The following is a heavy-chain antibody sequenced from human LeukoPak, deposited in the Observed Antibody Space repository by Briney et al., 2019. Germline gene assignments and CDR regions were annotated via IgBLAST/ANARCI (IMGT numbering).Heavy chain of an antibody. Sequence: PGGSLRLSCAASGFTFSSYWMGWVRQAPAKGLEWVANIRQDGGQKYYVDSVKGRFTISRDNAKNSLYVQMNSLRAEDTAVYYCARYAEYYGSGSPRHYFDYWGQGTLVTVSS. CDR3: ARYAEYYGSGSPRHYFDY. CDR2: IRQDGGQK. D-gene: IGHD3-10*01. CDR1: GFTFSSYW. J-gene: IGHJ4*02. V-gene: IGHV3-7*01.